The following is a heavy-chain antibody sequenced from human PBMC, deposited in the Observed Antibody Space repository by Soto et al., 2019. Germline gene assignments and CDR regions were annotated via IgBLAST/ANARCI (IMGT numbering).Heavy chain of an antibody. D-gene: IGHD6-13*01. CDR1: GFTFSSYA. J-gene: IGHJ3*02. CDR3: ASAEQPPDAFDI. CDR2: ISYDGSNK. Sequence: GGSLRLSCAASGFTFSSYAMHWVRQAPGKGLEWVAVISYDGSNKYYADSVKGRFTISRDNSKNTLYLQMNSLRAEDTAVYYCASAEQPPDAFDIWGQGTMVTVSS. V-gene: IGHV3-30-3*01.